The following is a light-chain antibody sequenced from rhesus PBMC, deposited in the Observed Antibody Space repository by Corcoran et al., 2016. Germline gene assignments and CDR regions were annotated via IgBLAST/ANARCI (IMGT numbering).Light chain of an antibody. CDR2: KAS. J-gene: IGKJ2*01. Sequence: DIQMTQSPSSLSAFVGDTVTITCRAGQGISRWVAWYQPKPGKAPKLLIYKASSLQSGVPSRFSGSGSWTDFTLTINSLQSEDFASYYCQQCSSRPHSFGQGTKVEIK. CDR1: QGISRW. CDR3: QQCSSRPHS. V-gene: IGKV1-22*01.